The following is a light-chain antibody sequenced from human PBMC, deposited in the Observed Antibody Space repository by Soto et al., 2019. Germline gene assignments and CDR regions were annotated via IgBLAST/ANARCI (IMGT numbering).Light chain of an antibody. Sequence: DIQMTQSPSSLSASVGDTVTITCRASQSISVHLNWYQQKPGKVPKLLIYAASNLQSGVPASFSGSGSETDLALTISSLQPEDFATYYCQQGYIPPYTFGQGPKLQIK. CDR1: QSISVH. CDR2: AAS. J-gene: IGKJ2*01. CDR3: QQGYIPPYT. V-gene: IGKV1-39*01.